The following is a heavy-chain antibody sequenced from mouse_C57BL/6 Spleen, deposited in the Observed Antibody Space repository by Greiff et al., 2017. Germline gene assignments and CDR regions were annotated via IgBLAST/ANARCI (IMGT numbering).Heavy chain of an antibody. Sequence: EVKLMESGPELVKPGASVKMPSRPFGSTFPAYNFPWWNRTHGKSLEWIGYSNPNNGGTSYNQKFKGKATLTVNKSSSTAYMELRSLTSEDSAVYYCARSLYDGYYLYYYAMDYWGQGTSVTVSS. CDR2: SNPNNGGT. D-gene: IGHD2-3*01. CDR1: GSTFPAYN. J-gene: IGHJ4*01. V-gene: IGHV1-22*01. CDR3: ARSLYDGYYLYYYAMDY.